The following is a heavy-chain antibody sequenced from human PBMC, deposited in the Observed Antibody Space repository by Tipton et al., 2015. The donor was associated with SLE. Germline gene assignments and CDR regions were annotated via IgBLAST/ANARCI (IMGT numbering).Heavy chain of an antibody. J-gene: IGHJ6*02. V-gene: IGHV4-34*01. D-gene: IGHD6-19*01. CDR2: INHSGST. CDR3: ARALSSGWYYYGMDV. Sequence: TLSLTCAVYGGSFSGYYWSWIRQPPGKGLEWIGEINHSGSTNYNPSLKSRVTISVDTSKKQFSLKLSSVTAADTAVYYCARALSSGWYYYGMDVWGQGSTVTVSS. CDR1: GGSFSGYY.